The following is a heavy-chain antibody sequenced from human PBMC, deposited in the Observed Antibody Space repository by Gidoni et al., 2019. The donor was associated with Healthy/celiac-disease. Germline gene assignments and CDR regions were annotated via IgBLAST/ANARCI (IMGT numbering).Heavy chain of an antibody. J-gene: IGHJ4*02. CDR3: AKGPFRTTVVTPRFDY. Sequence: EVQLLESGGGLVQPGGSLRLSCAASGFTFSSYAMSWVRQAPGKGLEWVSAMSGSGGSTYYADSVKGRFTISRDNSKNTLYLQMNSLRAKDTAVYYCAKGPFRTTVVTPRFDYWGQGTLVTVSS. V-gene: IGHV3-23*01. CDR1: GFTFSSYA. D-gene: IGHD4-17*01. CDR2: MSGSGGST.